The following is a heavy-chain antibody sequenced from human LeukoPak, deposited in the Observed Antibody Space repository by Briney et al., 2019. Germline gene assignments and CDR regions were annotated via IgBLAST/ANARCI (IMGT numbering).Heavy chain of an antibody. D-gene: IGHD3-22*01. CDR1: GGSISSGSYY. V-gene: IGHV4-61*02. CDR2: IYTSGST. CDR3: ARGYSSGHYFGLYYFDY. J-gene: IGHJ4*02. Sequence: SETLSLTCTVSGGSISSGSYYWNWIRQPAGKGLEWIGRIYTSGSTNYNPSLKSRVTISVDTSKNQFSLKLSSVTAADTAVYYRARGYSSGHYFGLYYFDYWGQGTLVTVSS.